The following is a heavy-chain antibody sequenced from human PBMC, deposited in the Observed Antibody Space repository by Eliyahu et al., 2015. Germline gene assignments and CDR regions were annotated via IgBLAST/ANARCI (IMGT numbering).Heavy chain of an antibody. CDR1: GFSLTTSGVA. D-gene: IGHD2-15*01. Sequence: QITLKXSGPTLVXPTQPLTLTCTFSGFSLTTSGVAVGWVRQPPGMALEWLALIYWDDDKRYSPSLKSRLTINKDTSKDQVVLTMTNMEPEDTATYYCSHHSLLGFDYWGQGTLVTVSS. V-gene: IGHV2-5*02. J-gene: IGHJ4*02. CDR2: IYWDDDK. CDR3: SHHSLLGFDY.